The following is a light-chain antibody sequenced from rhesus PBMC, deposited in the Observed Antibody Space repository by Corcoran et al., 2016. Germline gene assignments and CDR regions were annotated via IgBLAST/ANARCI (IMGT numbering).Light chain of an antibody. CDR1: QGISNN. CDR3: QHGSGIPA. Sequence: DIQMNQSPSSLSASVGDKVTITCQASQGISNNLAWYQQTQGKAPKLLIYAASTLQSGVPSRFIGSGSVTQSTLTISSLQPDDSATYYFQHGSGIPAFGQGTKVEIK. J-gene: IGKJ1*01. CDR2: AAS. V-gene: IGKV1-33*02.